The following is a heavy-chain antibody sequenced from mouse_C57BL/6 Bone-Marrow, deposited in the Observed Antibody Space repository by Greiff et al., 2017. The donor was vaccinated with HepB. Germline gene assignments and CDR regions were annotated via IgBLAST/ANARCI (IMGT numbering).Heavy chain of an antibody. V-gene: IGHV1-15*01. D-gene: IGHD1-1*01. Sequence: QVQLKESGAELVRPGASVTLSCKASGYTFTDYEMHWVKQTPVHGLEWIGAIDPETGGTAYYQKFKGKAILTADKSSSTAYMELRSLTSEDSAVYYCTREGLTTVVADYWGQGTTLTVSS. CDR2: IDPETGGT. CDR1: GYTFTDYE. CDR3: TREGLTTVVADY. J-gene: IGHJ2*01.